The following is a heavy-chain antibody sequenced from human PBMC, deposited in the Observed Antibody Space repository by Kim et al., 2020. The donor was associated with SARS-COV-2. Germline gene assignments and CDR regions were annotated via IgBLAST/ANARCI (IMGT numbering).Heavy chain of an antibody. J-gene: IGHJ3*02. CDR3: ARDSPLGTFDI. CDR2: ISSSRTYI. CDR1: GFTFSTYT. V-gene: IGHV3-21*01. Sequence: GGSLRLSCAASGFTFSTYTINWVRQAPGKGLEWVSSISSSRTYIYYADSVKGRFTISRDNARNSLYLQMNSLRAEDTAVYYCARDSPLGTFDIWGQGTMVTVSS.